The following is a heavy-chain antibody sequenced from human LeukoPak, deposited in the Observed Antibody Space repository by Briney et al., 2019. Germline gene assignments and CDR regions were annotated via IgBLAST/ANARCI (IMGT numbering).Heavy chain of an antibody. J-gene: IGHJ5*02. Sequence: SETLSLTCAVYGGSFSGYYWSWIRQPPGKGLEWIGETNHSGSTNYNPSLKSRVTISVDTSKNQFSLKLSSVTAADTAVYYCARTSADQLRRAGFDPWGQGTLVTVSS. CDR1: GGSFSGYY. V-gene: IGHV4-34*01. CDR2: TNHSGST. CDR3: ARTSADQLRRAGFDP. D-gene: IGHD2-2*01.